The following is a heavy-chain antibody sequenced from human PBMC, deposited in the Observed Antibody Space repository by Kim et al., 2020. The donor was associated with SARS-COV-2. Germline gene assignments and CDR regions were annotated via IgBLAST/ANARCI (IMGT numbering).Heavy chain of an antibody. CDR2: IYPGDSDT. V-gene: IGHV5-51*01. CDR3: ARPAWYYDFWSGSYYFVY. Sequence: GESLKISCKGSGYSFTSYWIGWVRQMPGKGLEWMGIIYPGDSDTRYSPSFQGQVTISADKSISTAYLQWSSLKASDTAMYYCARPAWYYDFWSGSYYFVYWGQGTLVTVSS. CDR1: GYSFTSYW. J-gene: IGHJ4*02. D-gene: IGHD3-3*01.